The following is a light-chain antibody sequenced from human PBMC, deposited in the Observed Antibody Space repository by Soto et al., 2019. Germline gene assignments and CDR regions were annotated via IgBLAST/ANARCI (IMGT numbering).Light chain of an antibody. CDR2: DAS. CDR1: QGISSA. CDR3: QQLNSYPLT. J-gene: IGKJ4*01. Sequence: AIQLTQSPSSLSASVGDRVTITCRAIQGISSALAWYQQKPGQAPTLLIYDASSLESGVPSRFSGSGSGTDFTLNISSLQPEDFANYYCQQLNSYPLTFGGGTKVEIK. V-gene: IGKV1-13*02.